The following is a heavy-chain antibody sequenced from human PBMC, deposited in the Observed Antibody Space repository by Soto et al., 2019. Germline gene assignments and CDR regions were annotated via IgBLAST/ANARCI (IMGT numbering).Heavy chain of an antibody. J-gene: IGHJ6*02. CDR1: GFTFSSYA. V-gene: IGHV3-23*01. D-gene: IGHD6-19*01. Sequence: GGSLRLSCAASGFTFSSYAMSWVRQAPGKGLEWVSAISGSGGSTYYADSVKGRFTISRDNSKNTLYLQMNSLRAEDTAVYYCAKDLFGLYYSSRRLMAVWGQGTTVTVSS. CDR2: ISGSGGST. CDR3: AKDLFGLYYSSRRLMAV.